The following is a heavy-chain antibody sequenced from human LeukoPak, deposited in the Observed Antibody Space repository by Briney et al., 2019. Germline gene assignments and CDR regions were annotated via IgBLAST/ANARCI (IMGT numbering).Heavy chain of an antibody. D-gene: IGHD3-22*01. CDR1: GGSISSSSYY. CDR2: IYYSGST. Sequence: SETLSLTCTVSGGSISSSSYYWGWIRQPPGKGLEWIGSIYYSGSTYYNPSLKSRVTISVDTSKNQFSLKLSSATAADTAVYYCARSRYYDSSSFDPWGQGTLVTVSS. CDR3: ARSRYYDSSSFDP. J-gene: IGHJ5*02. V-gene: IGHV4-39*01.